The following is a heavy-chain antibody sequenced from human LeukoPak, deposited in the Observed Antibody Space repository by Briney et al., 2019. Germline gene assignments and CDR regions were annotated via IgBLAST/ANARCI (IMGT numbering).Heavy chain of an antibody. CDR1: RFTFSTYS. J-gene: IGHJ3*02. CDR3: VRNDGDGASDI. Sequence: PGGSLRLSCAASRFTFSTYSMNWVRQAPGRGLGWVSYISSTSTNMYYKDSVKGRFTISRDNAKNSLYLHMTSLRAEDTAVYYCVRNDGDGASDIWGQGTRVTVSS. V-gene: IGHV3-48*01. D-gene: IGHD4-17*01. CDR2: ISSTSTNM.